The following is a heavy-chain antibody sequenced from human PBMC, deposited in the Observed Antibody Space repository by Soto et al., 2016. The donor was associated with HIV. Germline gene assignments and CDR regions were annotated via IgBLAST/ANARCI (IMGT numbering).Heavy chain of an antibody. Sequence: EVNLLESGGGLVQPGGSLKLSCGASGFIFGNYAMSWVRQAPGKGLEWVSGISDSGGNTYYADSVKGRFTISRDNSKNTLYLQMNSLRAEDTAVYYCAKDLRMTMVQGFIDALDFWGQGTMVTVSS. CDR2: ISDSGGNT. V-gene: IGHV3-23*01. CDR3: AKDLRMTMVQGFIDALDF. J-gene: IGHJ3*01. D-gene: IGHD3-10*01. CDR1: GFIFGNYA.